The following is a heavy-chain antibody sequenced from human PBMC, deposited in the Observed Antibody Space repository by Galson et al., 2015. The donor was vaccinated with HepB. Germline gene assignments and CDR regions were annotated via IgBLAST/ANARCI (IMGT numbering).Heavy chain of an antibody. CDR2: IDPTDSYT. CDR3: ARLQSSIAVAGDY. V-gene: IGHV5-10-1*01. D-gene: IGHD6-19*01. J-gene: IGHJ4*02. Sequence: QSGAEVKKPGESLKISCKGSGYSFTNYWISWVRQMPGKGPEWMGRIDPTDSYTNYRPSFQGHVTISVDKSTSTAFLHWSSLQASDTAVYYCARLQSSIAVAGDYWGQGTLITVSS. CDR1: GYSFTNYW.